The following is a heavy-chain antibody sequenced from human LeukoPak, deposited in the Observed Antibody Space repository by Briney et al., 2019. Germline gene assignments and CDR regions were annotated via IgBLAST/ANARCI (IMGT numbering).Heavy chain of an antibody. CDR2: IRQDGSEK. V-gene: IGHV3-7*01. CDR3: VRGCGRSSCPYYLDV. Sequence: GGSLRLSCAASEFIFSTYWMSWVRQAPGKGLEWVATIRQDGSEKHHVDPVRGRFTISRDNAKNSLYLLMNNLRVEDTAVYYCVRGCGRSSCPYYLDVWRKGTMVTVSS. J-gene: IGHJ6*03. CDR1: EFIFSTYW. D-gene: IGHD6-13*01.